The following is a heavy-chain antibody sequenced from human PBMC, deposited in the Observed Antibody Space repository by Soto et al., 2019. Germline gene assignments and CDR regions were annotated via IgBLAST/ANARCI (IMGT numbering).Heavy chain of an antibody. Sequence: PGGSLRLSCAASGFTFSSYGMHWVRQAPGKGLEWVAVISYDGSNKYYADSVKGRFTISRDNSKNTLYLQMNSLRAEDTAVYYCARDEDYDKAFDIWGQGTMVTVSS. CDR3: ARDEDYDKAFDI. CDR1: GFTFSSYG. V-gene: IGHV3-30*19. D-gene: IGHD3-22*01. J-gene: IGHJ3*02. CDR2: ISYDGSNK.